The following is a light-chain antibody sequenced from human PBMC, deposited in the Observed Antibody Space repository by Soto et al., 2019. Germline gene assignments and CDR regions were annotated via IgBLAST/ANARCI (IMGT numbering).Light chain of an antibody. CDR1: QSVGNY. CDR3: QQRATSIT. J-gene: IGKJ5*01. V-gene: IGKV3-11*01. Sequence: ETVLTQSPATLSLSPGERATLSCRASQSVGNYLAWYQQKPGQAPRLLIYGASNRATGIPARFSGSGSGTYFTLTISRLEPEDFAIYFCQQRATSITFGQGTRLEIK. CDR2: GAS.